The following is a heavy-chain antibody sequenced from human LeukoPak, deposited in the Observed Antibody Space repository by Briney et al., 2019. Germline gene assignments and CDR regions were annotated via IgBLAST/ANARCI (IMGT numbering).Heavy chain of an antibody. CDR2: ISAYNGNT. CDR3: AREGSYDYVWGSYRYVYSDY. D-gene: IGHD3-16*02. Sequence: GASVKVSCKASGYTFTSYGISWVRQAPGQGLEWMGWISAYNGNTNYAQKLQGRVTMTTDTSTSTAYMELRSLRSDDTAVYYCAREGSYDYVWGSYRYVYSDYWGQGTLVTVSS. J-gene: IGHJ4*02. CDR1: GYTFTSYG. V-gene: IGHV1-18*01.